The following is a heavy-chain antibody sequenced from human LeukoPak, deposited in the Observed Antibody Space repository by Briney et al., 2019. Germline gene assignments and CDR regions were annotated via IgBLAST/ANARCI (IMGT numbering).Heavy chain of an antibody. CDR3: ARLTHFCSGGRCYRFFDS. Sequence: ASVKVSCKASGYTFTSYGISWVRQAPGQGLEWMGWISAYNGNTNYAQKLQGRVTMTTDTSTSTAYMELRSLRSDDTAVYYCARLTHFCSGGRCYRFFDSWGQGTLVTVSS. CDR2: ISAYNGNT. J-gene: IGHJ4*02. V-gene: IGHV1-18*01. D-gene: IGHD2-15*01. CDR1: GYTFTSYG.